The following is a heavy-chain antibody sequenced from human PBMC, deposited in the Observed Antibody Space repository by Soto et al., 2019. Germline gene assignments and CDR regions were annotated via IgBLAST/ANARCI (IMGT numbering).Heavy chain of an antibody. CDR2: IYGGGST. V-gene: IGHV3-53*01. CDR1: GFTVSSNY. CDR3: ARTPYYSGSGTLQYFQH. J-gene: IGHJ1*01. Sequence: EVQLVESGGGLIQPGGSLRLSCAASGFTVSSNYMNWVRQAPGKGLEWVSVIYGGGSTYYADSVKGRFTISRDNSRNTLYLKMNSLRAEDTAVYYCARTPYYSGSGTLQYFQHWGQGTLVTVSS. D-gene: IGHD3-10*01.